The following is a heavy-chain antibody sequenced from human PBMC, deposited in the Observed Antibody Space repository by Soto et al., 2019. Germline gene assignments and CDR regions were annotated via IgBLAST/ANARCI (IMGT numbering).Heavy chain of an antibody. CDR1: GFTFNNYG. J-gene: IGHJ4*02. Sequence: QVQLVESGGGVVQPGRSLRLSCAASGFTFNNYGMHWVRQAPGKGLEWMVVISFDGRNTYYADSVKGRFTISRDNSKNTLYLQMTSLRAEDTAVYYCAKQSGAGSYYNAGSGGRFDYWGQGTLVTVSS. CDR2: ISFDGRNT. CDR3: AKQSGAGSYYNAGSGGRFDY. D-gene: IGHD3-10*01. V-gene: IGHV3-30*18.